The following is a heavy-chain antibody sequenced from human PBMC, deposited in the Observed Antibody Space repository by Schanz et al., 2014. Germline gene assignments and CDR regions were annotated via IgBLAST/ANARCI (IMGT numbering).Heavy chain of an antibody. CDR3: VRDGPPCGGDCQNRFGP. CDR1: GFTFSSFS. D-gene: IGHD2-21*02. V-gene: IGHV3-21*01. J-gene: IGHJ5*02. CDR2: INSISTYI. Sequence: EVQLLESGGGLVKPGGSLRLSCAASGFTFSSFSMLWVRRPPGGGLQWVSSINSISTYIRYADSVRGRFTVSRDNANNSLFLQMDSLGVEDTALYYCVRDGPPCGGDCQNRFGPWGQGTLVTVSS.